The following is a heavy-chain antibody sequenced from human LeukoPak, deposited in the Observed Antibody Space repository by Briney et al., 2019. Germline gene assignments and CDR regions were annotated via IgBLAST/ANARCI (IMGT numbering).Heavy chain of an antibody. J-gene: IGHJ4*02. Sequence: GGSLRLSCAASGFTFSSYGMHWARQAPGKGLEWVAVIWYDGSNKYYADSVKGRFTIPRDNSKNTLYLQMNSLRAEDTAVYYCAREGGRSHTYYFDYWGQGTLVTVSS. CDR2: IWYDGSNK. CDR1: GFTFSSYG. CDR3: AREGGRSHTYYFDY. V-gene: IGHV3-33*01.